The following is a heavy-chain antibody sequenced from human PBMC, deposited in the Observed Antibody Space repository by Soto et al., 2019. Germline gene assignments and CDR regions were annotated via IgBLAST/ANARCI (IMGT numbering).Heavy chain of an antibody. J-gene: IGHJ4*02. CDR3: ATLDRRSSYFGFDY. D-gene: IGHD3-3*01. V-gene: IGHV5-51*01. CDR2: IYPGDSDT. CDR1: GYIFTNYW. Sequence: GESLKISCKASGYIFTNYWIAWVRQLPGKGLEWIGIIYPGDSDTKYSPSFQGQVTISADRSISTAYLQWSSLKASDTAMYYCATLDRRSSYFGFDYWGQGTVVTVSS.